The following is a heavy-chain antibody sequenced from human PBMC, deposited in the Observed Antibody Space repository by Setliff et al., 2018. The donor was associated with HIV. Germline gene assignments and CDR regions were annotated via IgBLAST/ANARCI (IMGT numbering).Heavy chain of an antibody. J-gene: IGHJ6*02. D-gene: IGHD5-12*01. V-gene: IGHV1-69*10. CDR3: ARDTSRYSGYDYPPNYYYYGMDV. CDR1: GGTISSYA. Sequence: GASVKVSCKASGGTISSYAIGWVRQAPGQGLEWMGCIIPTLNIAKPTQKFRDRVTFTADTSTNTTYMELSSLRSEDTAVYYCARDTSRYSGYDYPPNYYYYGMDVWGQGTTVTVSS. CDR2: IIPTLNIA.